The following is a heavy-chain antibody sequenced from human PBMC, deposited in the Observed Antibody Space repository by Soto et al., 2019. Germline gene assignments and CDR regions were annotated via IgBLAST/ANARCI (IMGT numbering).Heavy chain of an antibody. D-gene: IGHD3-22*01. Sequence: GGSLRLSCAASGFTVSSNYMSWVRQAPGKGLEWVSVIYSGGSTYYADSVKGRFTISRDNSKNTLYLQMNSLRAEDTAVYYCERESQSGYYFDYWGQGTLVTVSS. CDR3: ERESQSGYYFDY. CDR1: GFTVSSNY. V-gene: IGHV3-53*01. J-gene: IGHJ4*02. CDR2: IYSGGST.